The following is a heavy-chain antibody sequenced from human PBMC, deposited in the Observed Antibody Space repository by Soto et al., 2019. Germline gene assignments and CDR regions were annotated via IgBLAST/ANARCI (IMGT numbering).Heavy chain of an antibody. CDR2: ISGSGGST. D-gene: IGHD5-18*01. J-gene: IGHJ4*02. CDR1: GFTFNSYA. CDR3: VRAPGYGMYYFDY. Sequence: GGSLRLSCAASGFTFNSYAMSWVRQAPGKGLEWVSVISGSGGSTYYADSVKGRFTISRDNSKKTLYLQMNSLRAEDTAVYYCVRAPGYGMYYFDYWGQGTLVTVSS. V-gene: IGHV3-23*01.